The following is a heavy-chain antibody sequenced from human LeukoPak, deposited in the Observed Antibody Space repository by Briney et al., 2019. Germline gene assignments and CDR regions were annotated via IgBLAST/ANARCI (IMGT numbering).Heavy chain of an antibody. D-gene: IGHD3-3*01. J-gene: IGHJ4*02. CDR3: AGGGGYFWSGYYGDY. CDR2: IYYSGST. CDR1: GGSVSSGSYY. V-gene: IGHV4-61*01. Sequence: SETLSLTCTVSGGSVSSGSYYWSWIRQPPGKGLEWIGYIYYSGSTNYNPSLKSRVTISVDTSKNQFSLKLSSVTAADTAVYYCAGGGGYFWSGYYGDYWGQGTLVTVSS.